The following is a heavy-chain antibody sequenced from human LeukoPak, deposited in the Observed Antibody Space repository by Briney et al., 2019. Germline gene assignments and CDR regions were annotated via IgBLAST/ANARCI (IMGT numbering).Heavy chain of an antibody. CDR2: INPNSGGT. CDR3: ARVNGSLGRRGAFDI. CDR1: GYTFTGYY. J-gene: IGHJ3*02. V-gene: IGHV1-2*02. D-gene: IGHD1-1*01. Sequence: GASVKVSCKASGYTFTGYYMHWVRQAPGQGLEWMGWINPNSGGTNYAQKFQGRVTMTRDTSISTAYMELSRLRSDDTAVYYCARVNGSLGRRGAFDIWGQGTMVTVSS.